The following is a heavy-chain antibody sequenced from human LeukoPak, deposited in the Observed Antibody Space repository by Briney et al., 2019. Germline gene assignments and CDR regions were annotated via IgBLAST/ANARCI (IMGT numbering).Heavy chain of an antibody. Sequence: GRSLRLSCATSRFTFSSYGIHWVRQAPGKRLEWVAVISSDGSYEYYADSVKGRFTISRDNSKSTLYLQMNSLRAEDTAVYYCAGGDYYDSSGYTDTDYWGQGTLVTVSS. CDR1: RFTFSSYG. D-gene: IGHD3-22*01. CDR2: ISSDGSYE. J-gene: IGHJ4*02. CDR3: AGGDYYDSSGYTDTDY. V-gene: IGHV3-30*03.